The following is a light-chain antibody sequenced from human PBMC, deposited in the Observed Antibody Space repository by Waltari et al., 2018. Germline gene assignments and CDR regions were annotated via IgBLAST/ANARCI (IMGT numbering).Light chain of an antibody. CDR1: RSVSNTY. CDR2: GTS. Sequence: EIVLTQSPGTLSLSPGERATLSCRASRSVSNTYLAWYQQKPGQAPRLLIYGTSTGATGLPARFSGSGSGTDFTLTISSLEAEDFAVYYCQHRDHWPPDATFGPGTKVDI. V-gene: IGKV3D-20*02. CDR3: QHRDHWPPDAT. J-gene: IGKJ3*01.